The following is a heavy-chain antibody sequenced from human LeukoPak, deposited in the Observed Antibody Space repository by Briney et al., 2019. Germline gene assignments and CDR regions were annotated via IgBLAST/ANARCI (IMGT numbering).Heavy chain of an antibody. Sequence: GGSLRLSCAASGFTFSSYWMHWVRQAPGKGPVWVSRISNDGSVTSYADSVEGRFTISRDDAKNTMYVQMNSLRAEDTAVYYCARGRPGYYFDYWGQGTLVTVSS. CDR1: GFTFSSYW. J-gene: IGHJ4*02. V-gene: IGHV3-74*01. CDR3: ARGRPGYYFDY. CDR2: ISNDGSVT. D-gene: IGHD3-22*01.